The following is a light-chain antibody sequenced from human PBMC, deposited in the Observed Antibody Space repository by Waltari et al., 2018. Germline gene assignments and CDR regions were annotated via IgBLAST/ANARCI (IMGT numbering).Light chain of an antibody. CDR3: AAWDDSLNLV. V-gene: IGLV1-44*01. CDR2: SNN. Sequence: QSVLTQPPSASGTPGQRVTISCSGSSSNIGSNTVNWYQQLPGTAPKLLIYSNNRRPSGVPDRFSGSKSGTSASLAISGLQSEDEADYYCAAWDDSLNLVFGGGTKLTVL. CDR1: SSNIGSNT. J-gene: IGLJ2*01.